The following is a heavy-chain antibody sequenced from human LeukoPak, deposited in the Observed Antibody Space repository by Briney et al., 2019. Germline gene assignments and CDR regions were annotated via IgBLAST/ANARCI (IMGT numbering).Heavy chain of an antibody. Sequence: GGSLRLSCAASGFTLSSYAMHWVRQARGKGLEWVTFISYDENKKYYADSVKGRFTVSRDISKDTVYLQMNSLRVEDAAVYYRARSWVPFSGSYNVDYWGQGTLVTVSS. V-gene: IGHV3-30-3*01. J-gene: IGHJ4*02. D-gene: IGHD1-26*01. CDR2: ISYDENKK. CDR3: ARSWVPFSGSYNVDY. CDR1: GFTLSSYA.